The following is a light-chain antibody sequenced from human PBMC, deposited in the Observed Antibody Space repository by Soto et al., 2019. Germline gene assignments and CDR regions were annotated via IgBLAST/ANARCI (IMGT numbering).Light chain of an antibody. CDR3: QQYNNWPPSFT. Sequence: EIVMTQSPATLSVSPGERATLSCRASQSVSSNLAWYQQKPGQAPRLLIYGASTRATGIPARFSGSGSGTEFTLTISSLQSEDFAVYYCQQYNNWPPSFTSGPGTKVDIK. CDR2: GAS. J-gene: IGKJ3*01. V-gene: IGKV3-15*01. CDR1: QSVSSN.